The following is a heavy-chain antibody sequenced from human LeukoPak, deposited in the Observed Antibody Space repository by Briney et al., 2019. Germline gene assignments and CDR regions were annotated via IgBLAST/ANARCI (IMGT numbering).Heavy chain of an antibody. CDR3: ARFPPYSSSLNWFDP. CDR2: INHSGST. Sequence: SETLCLTCAVYGGSFSGYYWSWIRQPPGKGLEWIGEINHSGSTNYNPSLKSRVIISVDTSKNQFSLKLSSVTAADTAVYYCARFPPYSSSLNWFDPWGQGTLVTVSS. V-gene: IGHV4-34*01. CDR1: GGSFSGYY. D-gene: IGHD6-13*01. J-gene: IGHJ5*02.